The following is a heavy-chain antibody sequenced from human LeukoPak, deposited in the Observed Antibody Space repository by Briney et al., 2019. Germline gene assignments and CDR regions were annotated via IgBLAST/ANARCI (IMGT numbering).Heavy chain of an antibody. CDR3: ARGVEPLAANTLAY. D-gene: IGHD1-14*01. CDR1: GFTVITND. J-gene: IGHJ4*02. CDR2: LYSDGNT. V-gene: IGHV3-53*01. Sequence: GGSLRLSCAASGFTVITNDMTWVRQAPGKGLEWVSVLYSDGNTKYADSVEGRFTISRDNSKNTLYLEMNRLSPDDRAVYYCARGVEPLAANTLAYWGQGTLVTVSS.